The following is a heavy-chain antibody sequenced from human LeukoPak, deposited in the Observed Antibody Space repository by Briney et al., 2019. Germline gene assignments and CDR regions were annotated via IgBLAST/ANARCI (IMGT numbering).Heavy chain of an antibody. Sequence: GGSLRLSCAASGFTFDDYGMSWVRQAPGKGLEWVSGINWNGGSTGYADSVKGRFTISRVNAKNSLYLQMNSLRAEDTALYYCAVTYYYGSGSYTWGQGTLVTVSS. D-gene: IGHD3-10*01. CDR3: AVTYYYGSGSYT. V-gene: IGHV3-20*04. J-gene: IGHJ5*02. CDR2: INWNGGST. CDR1: GFTFDDYG.